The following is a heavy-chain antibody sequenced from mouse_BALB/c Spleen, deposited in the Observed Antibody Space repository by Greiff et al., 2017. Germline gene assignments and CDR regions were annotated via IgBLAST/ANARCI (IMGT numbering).Heavy chain of an antibody. CDR1: GFTFSSYG. V-gene: IGHV5-6*01. CDR2: ISSGGSYT. CDR3: ARHEDYDRAMDY. J-gene: IGHJ4*01. D-gene: IGHD2-4*01. Sequence: EVKVVESGGDLVKPGGSLKLSCAASGFTFSSYGMSWVRQTPDKRLEWVATISSGGSYTYYPDSVKGRFTISRDNAKNTLYLQMSSLKSEDTAMYYCARHEDYDRAMDYWGQGTSVTVSS.